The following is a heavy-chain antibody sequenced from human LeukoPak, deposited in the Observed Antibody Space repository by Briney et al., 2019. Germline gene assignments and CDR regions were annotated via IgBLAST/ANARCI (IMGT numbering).Heavy chain of an antibody. Sequence: GGSLRLSCAASGFTFSSYAMHWVRQAPGKGLEWVAVISYDGSNKYYADSVKGRFTISRDNSKNTLYLQMNSLRAEDTAVYYCAREASSWYFDYWGQGTLVTVSS. V-gene: IGHV3-30*04. D-gene: IGHD6-13*01. CDR3: AREASSWYFDY. CDR1: GFTFSSYA. J-gene: IGHJ4*02. CDR2: ISYDGSNK.